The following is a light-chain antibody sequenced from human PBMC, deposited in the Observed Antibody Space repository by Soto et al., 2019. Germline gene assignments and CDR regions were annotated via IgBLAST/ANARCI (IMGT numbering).Light chain of an antibody. CDR3: QQSFSTPFT. J-gene: IGKJ3*01. CDR2: AAS. V-gene: IGKV1-39*01. Sequence: DIQMTQSPSSLSASVGDRVTITCRASQIISSYLNWYQQKPGKAPKLLIYAASSLHSGVPSRFSGSGSGTDFTLTIVNLHPEDFATYFCQQSFSTPFTFGPGTKVDI. CDR1: QIISSY.